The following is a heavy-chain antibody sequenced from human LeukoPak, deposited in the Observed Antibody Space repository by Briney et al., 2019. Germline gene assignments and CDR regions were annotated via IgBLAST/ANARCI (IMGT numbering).Heavy chain of an antibody. Sequence: ASVKVSCKASGGTFSSYASSWVRQAPGQGLEWMGRIIPILGIANYAQEFQGRVTITADKSTSTAYMELSSLRSEDTAVYYCARGPPPYSSSSEWGQGTLVTVSS. V-gene: IGHV1-69*04. D-gene: IGHD6-6*01. J-gene: IGHJ4*02. CDR1: GGTFSSYA. CDR3: ARGPPPYSSSSE. CDR2: IIPILGIA.